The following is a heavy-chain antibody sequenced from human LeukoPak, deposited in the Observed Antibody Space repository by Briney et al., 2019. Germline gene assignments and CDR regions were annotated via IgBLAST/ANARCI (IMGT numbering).Heavy chain of an antibody. D-gene: IGHD3-16*01. CDR2: VYYSGST. CDR3: ARLDSRGGSFSFAY. Sequence: PSETLSLTCTVSGGSIIISTYYWGWIRQPPGKGLEWIGSVYYSGSTYYNPSLKSRVTISVDPSKTPFSLQLSSVPAADTAVYYCARLDSRGGSFSFAYWGQGALVTVSS. V-gene: IGHV4-39*01. CDR1: GGSIIISTYY. J-gene: IGHJ4*01.